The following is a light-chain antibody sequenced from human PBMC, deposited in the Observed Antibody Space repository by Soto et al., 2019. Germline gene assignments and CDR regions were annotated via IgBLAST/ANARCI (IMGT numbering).Light chain of an antibody. J-gene: IGKJ1*01. CDR3: QHYNSYSEA. CDR1: QTISSL. V-gene: IGKV1-5*03. Sequence: DIQVTQSPSTLSGSGGDRVTITCRGSQTISSLLAWYQQKPGKAPKLLIYKASTLKSGVPSRFSGSGSGTEFTLTISSLQPDDFATYYCQHYNSYSEAFGQGTKVDIK. CDR2: KAS.